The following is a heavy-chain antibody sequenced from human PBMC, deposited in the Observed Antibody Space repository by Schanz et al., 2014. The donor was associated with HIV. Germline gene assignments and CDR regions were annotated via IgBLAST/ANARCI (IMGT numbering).Heavy chain of an antibody. D-gene: IGHD2-2*02. CDR2: IYYSGGTT. CDR1: GGSISNGDYY. CDR3: ARGTNKGYCSSTSCYTTLDV. Sequence: QVHLQESGPGLVKPSQTLSLSCTVSGGSISNGDYYWSWIRQHPGKGLEWIGYIYYSGGTTYYNPSLKRRITISVDTSQKQFSLKLSYVTAADTAVYYCARGTNKGYCSSTSCYTTLDVWGQGTTVTVS. V-gene: IGHV4-31*03. J-gene: IGHJ6*02.